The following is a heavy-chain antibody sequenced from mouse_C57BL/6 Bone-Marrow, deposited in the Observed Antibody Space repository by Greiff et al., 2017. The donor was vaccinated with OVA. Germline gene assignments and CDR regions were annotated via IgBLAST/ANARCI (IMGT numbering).Heavy chain of an antibody. CDR3: ARKDGNDSWYFDV. V-gene: IGHV1-54*01. CDR2: INPGSGGT. D-gene: IGHD2-2*01. Sequence: QVQLQQSGAELVRPGTSVKVSCKASGYAFTNYLIEWVKQRPGQGLEWIGVINPGSGGTNYNEKFKGKATLTADKSSSTAYMQLSSLTSENSAVYVGARKDGNDSWYFDVWGTGTTVTVSS. J-gene: IGHJ1*03. CDR1: GYAFTNYL.